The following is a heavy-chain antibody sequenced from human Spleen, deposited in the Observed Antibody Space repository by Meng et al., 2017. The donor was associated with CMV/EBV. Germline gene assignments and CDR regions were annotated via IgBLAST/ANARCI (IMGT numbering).Heavy chain of an antibody. J-gene: IGHJ4*02. CDR2: ISASGRIT. D-gene: IGHD2-2*01. V-gene: IGHV3-23*01. CDR3: AKERGGPIVVGPAATRAFDS. CDR1: GLNFSSYA. Sequence: GGSLRLSCAASGLNFSSYAMTWVRQAPGKGLEWVSVISASGRITYYADSVKGRFTIARDNSKYTLYLQMSSLIAEDTSVYYCAKERGGPIVVGPAATRAFDSWGQGNLVTVS.